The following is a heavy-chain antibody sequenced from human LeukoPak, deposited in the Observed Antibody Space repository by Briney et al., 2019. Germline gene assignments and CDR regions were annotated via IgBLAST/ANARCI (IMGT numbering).Heavy chain of an antibody. J-gene: IGHJ1*01. V-gene: IGHV3-7*01. Sequence: GGSLRLSCAVSGFTFTNYWMSWVRQAPGKGLEWVANINQDGSGKYYVDSVKGRFTISRDNAKNSLYLQMNSLRSEDTAIYYCAEGTTGWGQGTLVTVSS. CDR2: INQDGSGK. CDR3: AEGTTG. D-gene: IGHD1-1*01. CDR1: GFTFTNYW.